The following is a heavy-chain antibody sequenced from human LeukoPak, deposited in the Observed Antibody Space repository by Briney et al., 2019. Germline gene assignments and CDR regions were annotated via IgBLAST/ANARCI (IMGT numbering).Heavy chain of an antibody. J-gene: IGHJ6*03. Sequence: GASVKVSCKASGYTFTSYGINWVRQATGQGLEWMGWMNPNSGNTGYAQKFQGRVTMTRNTSISTAYMELSSLRSEDTAVYYCARLYSSGRIKYYYYYMDVWGKGTTVTISS. CDR2: MNPNSGNT. CDR1: GYTFTSYG. D-gene: IGHD6-19*01. CDR3: ARLYSSGRIKYYYYYMDV. V-gene: IGHV1-8*01.